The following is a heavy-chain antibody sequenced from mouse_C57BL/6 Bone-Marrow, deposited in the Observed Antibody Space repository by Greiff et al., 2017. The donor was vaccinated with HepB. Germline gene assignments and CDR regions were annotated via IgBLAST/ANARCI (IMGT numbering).Heavy chain of an antibody. Sequence: VMLVESGPGLVAPSQSLSITCTVSGFSLTSYAISWVRQPPGKGLEWLGVIWTGGGTNYNSALKSRLSISTDNSKSQVFLKMNSLQTDDTARYYCARKFVPFYYYGYFDYWGQGTTLTVSS. V-gene: IGHV2-9-1*01. D-gene: IGHD1-1*01. CDR2: IWTGGGT. CDR1: GFSLTSYA. CDR3: ARKFVPFYYYGYFDY. J-gene: IGHJ2*01.